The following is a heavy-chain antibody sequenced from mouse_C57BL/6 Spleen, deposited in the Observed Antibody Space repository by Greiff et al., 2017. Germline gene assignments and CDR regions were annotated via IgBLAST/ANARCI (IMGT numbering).Heavy chain of an antibody. CDR3: ARIQFCGGYPWFAY. CDR2: IDPSDSYT. CDR1: GYTFTSYW. D-gene: IGHD1-1*02. J-gene: IGHJ3*01. V-gene: IGHV1-59*01. Sequence: QVQLQQPGAELVRPGTSVKLSCKASGYTFTSYWMHWVKQRPGQGLEWIGVIDPSDSYTNYNPKFKGKATLTVDKSSSTAYMQLSSLTSEDCAVYYCARIQFCGGYPWFAYWGQGTLVTVSA.